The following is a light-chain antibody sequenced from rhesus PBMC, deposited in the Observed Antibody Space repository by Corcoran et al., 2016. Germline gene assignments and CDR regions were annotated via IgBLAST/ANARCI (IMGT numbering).Light chain of an antibody. V-gene: IGLV3-44*01. CDR2: YNE. Sequence: SLDLTQPPSVSVSPGQTARITCGGETIGSEVVNWYQQKPPQAPVLVISYNEQRPSGIPERFSGSKSGDTATLTISGVEAGDEADYYCQVWDTNGDVFGSGTKLTVL. CDR1: TIGSEV. J-gene: IGLJ6*01. CDR3: QVWDTNGDV.